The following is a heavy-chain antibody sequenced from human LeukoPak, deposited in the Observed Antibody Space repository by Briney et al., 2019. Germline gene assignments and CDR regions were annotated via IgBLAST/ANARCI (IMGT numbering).Heavy chain of an antibody. V-gene: IGHV3-9*01. CDR1: GFTFDDYA. D-gene: IGHD5-18*01. CDR2: ISWNSGSI. Sequence: QAGGSLRLSCAASGFTFDDYAMHWVRQAPGKGLEWVSGISWNSGSIGYADSVKGRFTISRDNAKNSLYLQMNSLRAEDTALYYCAKTQDSYGYRSGPNWFDPWGQGTLVTVSS. CDR3: AKTQDSYGYRSGPNWFDP. J-gene: IGHJ5*02.